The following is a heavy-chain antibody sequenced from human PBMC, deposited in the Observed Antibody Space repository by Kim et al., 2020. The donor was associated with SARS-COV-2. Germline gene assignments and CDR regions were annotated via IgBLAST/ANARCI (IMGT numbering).Heavy chain of an antibody. CDR2: IDVGSGNT. J-gene: IGHJ3*02. CDR3: AAPSNYCVSSGYYLNYDAFDI. CDR1: GFTFTSSA. Sequence: SVKVSCKASGFTFTSSAVQWVRQARGQRLEWIGWIDVGSGNTNYAQKFQERVTITSDMSTSTAYMELSSLRSEDTAVYYCAAPSNYCVSSGYYLNYDAFDIGGQGTMVTVSS. D-gene: IGHD3-22*01. V-gene: IGHV1-58*01.